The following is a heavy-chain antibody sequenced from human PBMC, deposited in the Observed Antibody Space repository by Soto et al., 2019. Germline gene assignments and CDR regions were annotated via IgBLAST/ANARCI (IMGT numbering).Heavy chain of an antibody. CDR1: GGSISSGGYY. V-gene: IGHV4-31*03. CDR3: ASDPIAVAGKGY. CDR2: INYSGST. Sequence: SETLSLTCTVSGGSISSGGYYWSWIRQHPGKGLEWIGEINYSGSTYYNPSLKSRVTISVDTSKNQFSLKLSSVTAADTAVYYCASDPIAVAGKGYWGQGTLVTVSS. D-gene: IGHD6-19*01. J-gene: IGHJ4*02.